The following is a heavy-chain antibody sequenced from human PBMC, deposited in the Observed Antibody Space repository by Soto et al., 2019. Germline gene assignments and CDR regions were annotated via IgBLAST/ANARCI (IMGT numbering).Heavy chain of an antibody. J-gene: IGHJ3*02. CDR1: GFSLSNARMG. Sequence: QVTLKESGPVLVKPTETLTLTCTVSGFSLSNARMGVSWIRQPPGKALEWLAHIFSNDEKSYSTSLKSRLTIPKDPSKSQGGLNLDHMDPGDTATYYCARILGDWGDAFDIWGQGTMVTVSS. CDR3: ARILGDWGDAFDI. V-gene: IGHV2-26*01. CDR2: IFSNDEK. D-gene: IGHD2-21*02.